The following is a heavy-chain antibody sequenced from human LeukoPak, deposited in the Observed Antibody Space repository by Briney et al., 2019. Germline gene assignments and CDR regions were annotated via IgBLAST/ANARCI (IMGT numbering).Heavy chain of an antibody. CDR3: ARSRNYYDSSGYYFPYYYYMDV. CDR2: IYYSGDT. CDR1: SGSISSSGYY. V-gene: IGHV4-39*01. Sequence: PSETLSLTCTVSSGSISSSGYYWGWIRQPPGKGLERAGSIYYSGDTYYNPSLETRVSMSVDTSKNQFSLKLSSVTAADTAVYYCARSRNYYDSSGYYFPYYYYMDVWGKGTTVTVSS. D-gene: IGHD3-22*01. J-gene: IGHJ6*03.